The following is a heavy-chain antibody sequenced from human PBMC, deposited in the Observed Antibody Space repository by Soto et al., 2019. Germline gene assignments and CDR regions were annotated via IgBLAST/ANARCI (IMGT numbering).Heavy chain of an antibody. CDR1: GGSISSSNW. J-gene: IGHJ4*02. D-gene: IGHD3-10*01. CDR3: VSYDRQSGRDSLDY. CDR2: IYHSGST. Sequence: SETLSLTCAVSGGSISSSNWWSWVRQPPGKGLEWIGEIYHSGSTNYNPSLKSRVTMSIDKSKNQFSLKLSSVIAADTAVYYCVSYDRQSGRDSLDYWGQGTPVTVSS. V-gene: IGHV4-4*02.